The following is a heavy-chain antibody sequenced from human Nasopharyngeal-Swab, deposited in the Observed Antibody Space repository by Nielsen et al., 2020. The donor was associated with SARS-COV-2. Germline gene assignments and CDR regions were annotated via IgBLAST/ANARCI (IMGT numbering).Heavy chain of an antibody. J-gene: IGHJ4*02. Sequence: SLKISCAASGFTFDDYSMHWARQAPGKGLEWVSCINWNSGRKGYADSVKGRFTISRDNAKNSLYLQMNSLRAEDAAVYYCVRDTPAMFAYWGQGTLVTVSS. CDR3: VRDTPAMFAY. CDR2: INWNSGRK. V-gene: IGHV3-9*01. CDR1: GFTFDDYS.